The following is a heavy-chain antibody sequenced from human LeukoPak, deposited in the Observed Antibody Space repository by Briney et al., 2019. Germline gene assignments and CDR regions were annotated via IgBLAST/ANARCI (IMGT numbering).Heavy chain of an antibody. V-gene: IGHV3-23*01. J-gene: IGHJ3*02. CDR1: GFPFSSYS. D-gene: IGHD3-10*01. CDR2: ITGSGDYT. CDR3: ANYYYGSGSPI. Sequence: PGGSLRLSCAASGFPFSSYSMSWVRQAPGKGLEWVSAITGSGDYTDYADSVKGRFTISRDNSKNTLYLQMNSLRAEDTAVYYCANYYYGSGSPIWGQGTMVTVSS.